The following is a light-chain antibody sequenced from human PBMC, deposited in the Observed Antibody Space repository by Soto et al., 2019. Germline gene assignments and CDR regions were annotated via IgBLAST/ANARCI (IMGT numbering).Light chain of an antibody. CDR1: QSVSSN. CDR3: QQYNNWPLT. Sequence: EIVMTQSPATLSVSPGERATLSGRASQSVSSNLAWYQQKLGQAPRLLIYGASTRATGIPARFSGSGSGTEFTLTIFSLQSEDFAVYYCQQYNNWPLTFGGGTKVDIK. V-gene: IGKV3-15*01. J-gene: IGKJ4*01. CDR2: GAS.